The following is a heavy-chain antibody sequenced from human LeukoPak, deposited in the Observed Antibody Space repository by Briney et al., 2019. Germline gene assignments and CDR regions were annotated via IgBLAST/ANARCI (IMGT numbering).Heavy chain of an antibody. CDR1: GGSISSSTYY. CDR2: VYYSGST. D-gene: IGHD5-12*01. V-gene: IGHV4-39*07. CDR3: ARLKYSGYDNPIDY. J-gene: IGHJ4*02. Sequence: SETLSLTCTVSGGSISSSTYYWGWIRQPPGKGLEWIGSVYYSGSTYYNPSLKSRVTISVDTSKNQFSLKLSSVTAADTAVYYCARLKYSGYDNPIDYWGQGTLVTVSS.